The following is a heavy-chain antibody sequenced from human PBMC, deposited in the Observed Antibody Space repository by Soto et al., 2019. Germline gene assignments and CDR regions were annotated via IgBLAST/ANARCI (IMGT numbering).Heavy chain of an antibody. D-gene: IGHD1-1*01. CDR1: GYSFTSHG. J-gene: IGHJ3*01. Sequence: GPVKGYCEASGYSFTSHGITWVRQATGQGLEWMGWISTSNGDTDIARRFQGDVAMTIDTPARTVYLELTRLSSVTAADTSMYYCARDRRRAVDAFDFWGQGTMVTVSS. CDR2: ISTSNGDT. V-gene: IGHV1-18*01. CDR3: ARDRRRAVDAFDF.